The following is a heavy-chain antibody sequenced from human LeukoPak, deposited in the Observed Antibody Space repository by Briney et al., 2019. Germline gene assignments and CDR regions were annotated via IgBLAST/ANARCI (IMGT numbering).Heavy chain of an antibody. D-gene: IGHD2-2*01. V-gene: IGHV6-1*01. Sequence: SQTLSLTCAISGDSVSSNSATWTWIRQSPSRGLEWLGRTYYRSKWYNDYAVSVKSRIVINPDTSKNQFSPQLNSVTPEDTAVYYCARDQKRRFIVVVPAAKVENAFDIWGQGTMVTVSS. CDR2: TYYRSKWYN. J-gene: IGHJ3*02. CDR3: ARDQKRRFIVVVPAAKVENAFDI. CDR1: GDSVSSNSAT.